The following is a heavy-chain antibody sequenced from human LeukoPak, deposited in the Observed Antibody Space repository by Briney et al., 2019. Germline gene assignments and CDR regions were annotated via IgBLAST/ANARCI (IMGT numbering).Heavy chain of an antibody. Sequence: SPSETLSLTCTVSGGSISSGSYYWRWIRQPAGKGLEWIGRIYTSGSTNYNPSLKSRVTISVDTSKNQFSLKLSSVTAADTAVYYCARGEERDFDYWGQGTLVTVSS. V-gene: IGHV4-61*02. J-gene: IGHJ4*02. CDR3: ARGEERDFDY. CDR2: IYTSGST. CDR1: GGSISSGSYY.